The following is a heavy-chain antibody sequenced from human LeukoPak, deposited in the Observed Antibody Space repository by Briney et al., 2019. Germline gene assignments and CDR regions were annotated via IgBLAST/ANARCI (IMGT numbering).Heavy chain of an antibody. Sequence: SETLSLTCTVSGGSISSYYWSWIRQPPGKGLEWIGYIYYSGSTNYNPSLKSRVTISVDTSKNQFSLKLSSVTAADTAVYYCARAVSGYYFDYWGQGTLVAVSS. V-gene: IGHV4-59*01. CDR3: ARAVSGYYFDY. J-gene: IGHJ4*02. CDR2: IYYSGST. D-gene: IGHD6-19*01. CDR1: GGSISSYY.